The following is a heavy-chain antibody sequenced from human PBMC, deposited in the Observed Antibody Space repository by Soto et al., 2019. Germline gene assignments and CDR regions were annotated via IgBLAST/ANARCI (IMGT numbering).Heavy chain of an antibody. Sequence: ESGPTLVNPTQTLTLTCTFSGFSLSTSGVGVGWIRQPPGKALEWLALIYWDDDKRYSPSLKSRLTITKDTSKNQVVLTMTNMDPVDTATYYCAHSPPSSIAARRLYYFDYWGQGTLVTVS. J-gene: IGHJ4*02. CDR2: IYWDDDK. V-gene: IGHV2-5*02. D-gene: IGHD6-6*01. CDR1: GFSLSTSGVG. CDR3: AHSPPSSIAARRLYYFDY.